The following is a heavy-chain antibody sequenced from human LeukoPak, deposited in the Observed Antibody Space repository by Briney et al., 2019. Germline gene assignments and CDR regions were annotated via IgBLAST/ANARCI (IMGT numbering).Heavy chain of an antibody. CDR3: ARENSGSYREFDY. CDR1: GGSISSYY. J-gene: IGHJ4*02. Sequence: ASETLSLTCTVSGGSISSYYWTWIRQPAAQGLEWIGLIYPSGSTNYNPSLNSRVTMSVDTSKNQFSLKLSSVTAADTAVYYCARENSGSYREFDYWGQGTMVTVCS. CDR2: IYPSGST. V-gene: IGHV4-4*07. D-gene: IGHD1-26*01.